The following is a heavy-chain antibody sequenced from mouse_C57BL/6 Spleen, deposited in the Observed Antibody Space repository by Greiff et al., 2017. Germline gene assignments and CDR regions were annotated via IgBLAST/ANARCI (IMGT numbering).Heavy chain of an antibody. J-gene: IGHJ2*01. CDR3: ARAPYYYGSTYYFDY. V-gene: IGHV1-69*01. CDR2: IDPSDSYT. D-gene: IGHD1-1*01. CDR1: GYTFTSYW. Sequence: QVQLQQPGAELVMPGASVKLSCKASGYTFTSYWMHWVKQRPGQGLEWIGEIDPSDSYTNYNQKFKGKYILTGDKSSSTSNMQLSRLTSEDSAVYYCARAPYYYGSTYYFDYWGQGTTLTVSS.